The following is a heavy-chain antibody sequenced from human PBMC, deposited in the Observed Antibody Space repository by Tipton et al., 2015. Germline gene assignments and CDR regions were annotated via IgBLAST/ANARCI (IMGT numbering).Heavy chain of an antibody. Sequence: LRLSCAVSGESFSKYYWSWIRQSPGKGLEWIGEINDSGKSNYNPSLKSRVTISVDTSKSQFFLRLSSVTAADTAVYYCARARGRHGGLFDSWGQGILVTVSS. D-gene: IGHD4-23*01. V-gene: IGHV4-34*01. J-gene: IGHJ4*02. CDR2: INDSGKS. CDR1: GESFSKYY. CDR3: ARARGRHGGLFDS.